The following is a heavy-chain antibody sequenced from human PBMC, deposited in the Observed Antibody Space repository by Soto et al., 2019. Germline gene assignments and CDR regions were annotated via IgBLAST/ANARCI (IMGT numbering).Heavy chain of an antibody. CDR1: GFTFSSYA. CDR2: ISGSGGST. D-gene: IGHD2-2*01. V-gene: IGHV3-23*01. CDR3: AKEGTYCSSTSCYFDY. J-gene: IGHJ4*02. Sequence: EMQLLESGGGLVQPGGSLRLSCAASGFTFSSYAMSWVRQAPGKGLEWVSAISGSGGSTYYADSVKGRFTISRDNSKNTLYLQMNSLRAEDTAVYYCAKEGTYCSSTSCYFDYWGQGTLVTVSS.